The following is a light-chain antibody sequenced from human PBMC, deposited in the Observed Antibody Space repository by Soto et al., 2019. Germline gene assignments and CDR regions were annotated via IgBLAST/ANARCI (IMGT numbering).Light chain of an antibody. J-gene: IGLJ2*01. CDR2: DVS. Sequence: QSALTQPASVSGSPGQSITISCTGTSSDVGGYNYVSWYQQHPGKATKLMIYDVSNRPSGVSNRFSGSKSGNTASLTISGLQAEDEADYYCSSYTSSSTLVLFGGGTKLTVL. CDR3: SSYTSSSTLVL. CDR1: SSDVGGYNY. V-gene: IGLV2-14*01.